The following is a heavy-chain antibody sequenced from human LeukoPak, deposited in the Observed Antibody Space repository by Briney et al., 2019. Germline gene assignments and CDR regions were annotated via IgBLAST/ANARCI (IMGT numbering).Heavy chain of an antibody. D-gene: IGHD6-13*01. CDR1: GGSISSSSYY. J-gene: IGHJ6*03. CDR2: IYYSGST. V-gene: IGHV4-39*07. CDR3: AKSYTSTWYGLHYYMDV. Sequence: SETLSLTCTVSGGSISSSSYYWGWIRQPPGKGLEWIGSIYYSGSTYYNPSLKSRVTISVDTSKNQFSLKLSSVTAADTAVYYCAKSYTSTWYGLHYYMDVWGKGTTVTVSS.